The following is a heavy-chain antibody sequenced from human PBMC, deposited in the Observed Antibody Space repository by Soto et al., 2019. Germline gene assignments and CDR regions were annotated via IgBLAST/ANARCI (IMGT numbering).Heavy chain of an antibody. Sequence: QVQLVESGGGVVQPGRSLRLFCAGSGFTFSSFAIHWVRQAPGKGLEWVAVMSYDGSNKQYADSVKGRFTISRDNSKNTLYLQMNSLRAEDTAVYYCARDPTLNQWLAYSVFYGMDVWGQGTTVTVSS. CDR1: GFTFSSFA. CDR2: MSYDGSNK. J-gene: IGHJ6*02. V-gene: IGHV3-30*03. CDR3: ARDPTLNQWLAYSVFYGMDV. D-gene: IGHD6-19*01.